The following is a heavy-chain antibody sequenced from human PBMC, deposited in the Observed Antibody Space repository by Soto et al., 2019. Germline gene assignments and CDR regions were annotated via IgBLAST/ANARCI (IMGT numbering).Heavy chain of an antibody. D-gene: IGHD2-2*01. J-gene: IGHJ5*02. V-gene: IGHV3-7*01. CDR1: IVTFSSYW. CDR3: ARDEPFEDIVVVPAAILGGYLWFDP. Sequence: GSLRLSCEASIVTFSSYWMTWVRQAPGKGLEWVANIKQDGSNKYYVDSVKGRFTISRDNSKNTLYLQMNSLRAEDTAVYYCARDEPFEDIVVVPAAILGGYLWFDPWGQGTLVTVSS. CDR2: IKQDGSNK.